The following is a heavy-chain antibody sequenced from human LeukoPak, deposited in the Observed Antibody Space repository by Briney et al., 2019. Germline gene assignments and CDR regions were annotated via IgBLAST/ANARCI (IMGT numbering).Heavy chain of an antibody. J-gene: IGHJ4*02. CDR1: DGSISDSY. V-gene: IGHV4-4*07. CDR2: IYTSGST. Sequence: SETLSLTCTVTDGSISDSYWSWIRQPAGKGLEWIGRIYTSGSTNYNPSLKSRVTISVDTSKNQFSLKLSSVTAADTAVYYCARVSLDYGSGSYEDYWGQGTLVTVSS. CDR3: ARVSLDYGSGSYEDY. D-gene: IGHD3-10*01.